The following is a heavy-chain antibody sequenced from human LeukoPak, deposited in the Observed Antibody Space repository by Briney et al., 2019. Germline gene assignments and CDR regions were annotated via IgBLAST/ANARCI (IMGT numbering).Heavy chain of an antibody. V-gene: IGHV1-2*06. CDR1: GYTFTGYY. Sequence: ASVKVSCKASGYTFTGYYMHWVRQAPGQGLEWMGRINPNSGGTNYAQKFQGRVTMTRDASISTAHMELSRLRSDDTAVYYCARYAPLRPYYYGSGSPTPWFWGQGTLVTVSS. D-gene: IGHD3-10*01. CDR3: ARYAPLRPYYYGSGSPTPWF. CDR2: INPNSGGT. J-gene: IGHJ4*02.